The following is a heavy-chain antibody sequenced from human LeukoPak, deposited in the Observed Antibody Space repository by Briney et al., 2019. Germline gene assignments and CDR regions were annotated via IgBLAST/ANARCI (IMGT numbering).Heavy chain of an antibody. J-gene: IGHJ3*02. Sequence: GGSLRLSCAASGFTFSSYAMSWVRQAPGKGLEWVSAISGSGGSTYYADSVKGRFTISRDNSKNTLYLQMNSLRAEDTAVYYCAREVEMATITGPLDAFDIWGQGTMVTVSS. CDR1: GFTFSSYA. D-gene: IGHD5-24*01. CDR3: AREVEMATITGPLDAFDI. CDR2: ISGSGGST. V-gene: IGHV3-23*01.